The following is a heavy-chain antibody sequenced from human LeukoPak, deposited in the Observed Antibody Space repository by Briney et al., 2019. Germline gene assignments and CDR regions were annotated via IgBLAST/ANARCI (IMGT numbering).Heavy chain of an antibody. V-gene: IGHV1-69*05. CDR2: IIPIFGTA. J-gene: IGHJ4*02. CDR3: ARIESPYHGGNSYGFDY. D-gene: IGHD4-23*01. Sequence: GSSVKVSCKASGGTFSSYAISWVRQAPGQGLEWMGGIIPIFGTANYAQKFQGRVTITTDESTSTAYTELSSLRSEDTAVYYCARIESPYHGGNSYGFDYWGQGTLVTVSS. CDR1: GGTFSSYA.